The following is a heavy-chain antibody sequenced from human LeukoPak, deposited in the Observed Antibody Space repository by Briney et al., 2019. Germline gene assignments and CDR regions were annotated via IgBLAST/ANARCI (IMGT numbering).Heavy chain of an antibody. CDR1: GYTFTSYD. J-gene: IGHJ4*02. CDR2: MNPNSGNT. V-gene: IGHV1-8*01. Sequence: VASVKVSCKASGYTFTSYDINWVRQATGQGLEWMGWMNPNSGNTGYAQKFQGRVTMTRNTSISTAYMELSSMRSEDTAVHYCARGRGVGATTTGEYWGQGTLVTVSS. CDR3: ARGRGVGATTTGEY. D-gene: IGHD1-26*01.